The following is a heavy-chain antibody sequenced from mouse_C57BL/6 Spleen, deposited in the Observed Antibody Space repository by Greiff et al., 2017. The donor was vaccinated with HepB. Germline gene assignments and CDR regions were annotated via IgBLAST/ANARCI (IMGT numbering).Heavy chain of an antibody. CDR1: GFTFSDYY. CDR3: ARGDYGYFDV. V-gene: IGHV5-12*01. CDR2: ISNGGGST. Sequence: EVHLVESGGGLVQPGGSLKLSCAASGFTFSDYYMYWVRQTPEKRLEWVAYISNGGGSTYYPDTVKGRFTISRDNAKNTLYLQMSRLKSEDTAMYYCARGDYGYFDVWGTGTTVTVSS. J-gene: IGHJ1*03.